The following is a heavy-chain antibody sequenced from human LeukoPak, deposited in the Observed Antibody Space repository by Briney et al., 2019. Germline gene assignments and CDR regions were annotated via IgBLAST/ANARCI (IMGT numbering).Heavy chain of an antibody. CDR3: ARTVGATSYYYMDV. J-gene: IGHJ6*03. Sequence: ASVKVSCKASGYTFTAYYIHWVRQAPGQGLEWMAWINPNTGDTNYAQKFQGRVIMTRDTSTSTVYMELSSLRSEDTAVYYCARTVGATSYYYMDVWGKGTTVTVSS. V-gene: IGHV1-2*02. D-gene: IGHD1-26*01. CDR1: GYTFTAYY. CDR2: INPNTGDT.